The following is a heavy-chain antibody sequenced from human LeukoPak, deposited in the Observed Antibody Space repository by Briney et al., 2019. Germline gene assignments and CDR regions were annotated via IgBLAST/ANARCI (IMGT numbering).Heavy chain of an antibody. CDR3: ARDQTYCGGDCYSGAFDI. J-gene: IGHJ3*02. V-gene: IGHV3-23*01. CDR1: GFTFSSYA. D-gene: IGHD2-21*02. Sequence: GGSLRLSCAASGFTFSSYAMSWVRQAPGKGLEWVSAISGSGGSTYYADSVKGRFTTSRDNSKNTLYLQMGSLRAEGMAVYYCARDQTYCGGDCYSGAFDIWGQGTMVTVSS. CDR2: ISGSGGST.